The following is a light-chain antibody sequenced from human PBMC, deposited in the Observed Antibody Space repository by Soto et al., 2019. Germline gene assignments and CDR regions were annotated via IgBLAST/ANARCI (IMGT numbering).Light chain of an antibody. CDR2: GNI. CDR1: SSNIGAGYD. V-gene: IGLV1-40*01. CDR3: QSYDSSLSGNYV. Sequence: QSALTQPPSVSGAPGQRVTISCTGSSSNIGAGYDVHWYQQLPGTAPKLLIYGNINRPSGVPDRFSGSKSGTSASLAITGLQAEDEADYYCQSYDSSLSGNYVFGSGTKLTVL. J-gene: IGLJ1*01.